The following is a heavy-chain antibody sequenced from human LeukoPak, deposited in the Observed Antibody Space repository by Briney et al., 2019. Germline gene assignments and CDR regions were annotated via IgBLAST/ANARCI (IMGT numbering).Heavy chain of an antibody. J-gene: IGHJ4*02. CDR3: ASNHYCTNGVCYSNAFDY. CDR1: GGTFSSYT. Sequence: SVKLSCKVSGGTFSSYTNSWVRQAPGQGLEGMGRIIPILGIANYAQKFQGRVTITADKSTSTAYMELSSLRSEDTAVYYCASNHYCTNGVCYSNAFDYWGQGTLVTVSS. V-gene: IGHV1-69*02. D-gene: IGHD2-8*01. CDR2: IIPILGIA.